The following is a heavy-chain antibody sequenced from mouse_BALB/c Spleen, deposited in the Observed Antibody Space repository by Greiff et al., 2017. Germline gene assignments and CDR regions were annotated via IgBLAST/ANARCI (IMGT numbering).Heavy chain of an antibody. CDR3: ARWGYDVKYFDD. Sequence: VQLVESGAELMKPGASVKISCKATGYTFSSYWIEWVKQRPGHGLEWIGEILPGSGSTNYNEKFKGKATFTADTSSNTAYMQLSSLTSEDSAVYYCARWGYDVKYFDDWGQGTTLTVSS. D-gene: IGHD2-2*01. V-gene: IGHV1-9*01. J-gene: IGHJ2*01. CDR1: GYTFSSYW. CDR2: ILPGSGST.